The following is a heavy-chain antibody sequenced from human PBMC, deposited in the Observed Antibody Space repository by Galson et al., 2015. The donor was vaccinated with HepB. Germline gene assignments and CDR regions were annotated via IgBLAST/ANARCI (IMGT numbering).Heavy chain of an antibody. Sequence: SVKVSCKASGYTFTGYYMHWVRQAPGQGLEWMGRINPNSGGANYAQKFQGRVTMTRDTSISTAYMELSRLRSDDTAVYYCARANYDFWSGYSGYYYMDVWGKGTTVTVSS. J-gene: IGHJ6*03. D-gene: IGHD3-3*01. CDR1: GYTFTGYY. V-gene: IGHV1-2*06. CDR3: ARANYDFWSGYSGYYYMDV. CDR2: INPNSGGA.